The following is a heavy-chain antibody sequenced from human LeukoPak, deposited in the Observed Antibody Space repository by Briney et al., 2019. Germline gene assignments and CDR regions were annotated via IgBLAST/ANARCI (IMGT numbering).Heavy chain of an antibody. D-gene: IGHD2-2*02. CDR1: GFTFSNAW. CDR2: IKSKTDGGTT. J-gene: IGHJ4*02. CDR3: AKEVVIRWRYCSSTSCYSDY. V-gene: IGHV3-15*01. Sequence: GGSLRHTCAASGFTFSNAWMSWVRQAPRKGLEWVGRIKSKTDGGTTDYAAPVKGRFTISRDDSKNTLYLQMNSLKTEDTAVYYCAKEVVIRWRYCSSTSCYSDYWGQGTLVTVSS.